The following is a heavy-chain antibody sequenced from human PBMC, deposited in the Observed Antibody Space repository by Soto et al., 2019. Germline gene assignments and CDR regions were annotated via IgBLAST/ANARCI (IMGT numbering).Heavy chain of an antibody. V-gene: IGHV4-59*13. CDR3: ARDLWGYCGTDCYPLDV. D-gene: IGHD2-21*02. Sequence: SETLSLTCTFSGGSFSADYWSWSRHPPGKGLEWIGYMYNTGSTVYNPSFKSRVTISVDTSKNQFSLKLNSVTAADTAVYYCARDLWGYCGTDCYPLDVWGQGTTVTVS. CDR1: GGSFSADY. CDR2: MYNTGST. J-gene: IGHJ6*02.